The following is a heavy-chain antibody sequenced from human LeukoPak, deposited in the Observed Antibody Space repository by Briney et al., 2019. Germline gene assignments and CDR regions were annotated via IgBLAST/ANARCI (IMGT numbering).Heavy chain of an antibody. D-gene: IGHD6-6*01. CDR2: ISGNGGTT. V-gene: IGHV3-23*01. Sequence: PGRSLRLSCAASGFTFDDYAMSWVRQAPGKGLEWVSNISGNGGTTYYADSVKGRFTMSRDNSKNTLNLQMNSLRAEDTAVYYCAKGSYYFDYWGQGTLVTVSS. J-gene: IGHJ4*02. CDR3: AKGSYYFDY. CDR1: GFTFDDYA.